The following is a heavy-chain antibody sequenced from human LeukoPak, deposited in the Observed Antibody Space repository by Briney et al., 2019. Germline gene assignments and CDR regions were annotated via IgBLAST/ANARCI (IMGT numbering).Heavy chain of an antibody. CDR1: IGSISSSKW. Sequence: SETLSLTCSVSIGSISSSKWWSWVRQSPVKGLEWIGEIYLYGTTNYNPSFTSRVTMSVDRSRNQFSLKLTSVTAADTAVYYCAGQKWEQQGRDYYFNGLDVWGPGTTVIVSS. D-gene: IGHD1/OR15-1a*01. CDR2: IYLYGTT. J-gene: IGHJ6*02. CDR3: AGQKWEQQGRDYYFNGLDV. V-gene: IGHV4-4*02.